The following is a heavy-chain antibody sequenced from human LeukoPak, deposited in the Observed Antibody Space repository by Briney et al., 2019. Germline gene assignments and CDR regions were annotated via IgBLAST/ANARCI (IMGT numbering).Heavy chain of an antibody. Sequence: ASVKVSCKASGYTFTSYDINWVRQATGQGLEWMGWISAYNGNTNYAQKLQGRVTMTTDTSTSTAYMELSSLRSEDTAVYYCARERLTADYWGQGTLVTVSS. CDR1: GYTFTSYD. CDR2: ISAYNGNT. V-gene: IGHV1-18*01. J-gene: IGHJ4*02. CDR3: ARERLTADY. D-gene: IGHD2-8*01.